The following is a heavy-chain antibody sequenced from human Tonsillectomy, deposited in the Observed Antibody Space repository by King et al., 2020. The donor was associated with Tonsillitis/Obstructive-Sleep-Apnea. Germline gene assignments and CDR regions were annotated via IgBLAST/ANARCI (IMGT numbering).Heavy chain of an antibody. D-gene: IGHD5-12*01. V-gene: IGHV3-74*01. CDR2: INIDGSSR. CDR1: GFTFSSYW. Sequence: AQLVESGGGLVQPGGSLRLSCAASGFTFSSYWMHWVRQGPGKGLVWVSRINIDGSSRDYADSVEGRFTISRDNAKNTVYLQMESLRVDDTALYYCARGRDGDILGWFDPWGQGTLVTVSS. J-gene: IGHJ5*02. CDR3: ARGRDGDILGWFDP.